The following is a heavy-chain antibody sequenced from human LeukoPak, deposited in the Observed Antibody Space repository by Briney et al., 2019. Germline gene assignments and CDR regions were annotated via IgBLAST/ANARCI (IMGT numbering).Heavy chain of an antibody. CDR3: ARDNSFATIHDDAFGI. CDR2: IDYSGNT. J-gene: IGHJ3*02. CDR1: GGSLSNTNCY. V-gene: IGHV4-39*02. D-gene: IGHD4-23*01. Sequence: SETLSLTCSVSGGSLSNTNCYWGWMRQPPEKRLEWIGTIDYSGNTYYNPSLKSRVAISVDTSKNQLSLSLNSVTATDTAVYYCARDNSFATIHDDAFGIWGQGTMVTVSS.